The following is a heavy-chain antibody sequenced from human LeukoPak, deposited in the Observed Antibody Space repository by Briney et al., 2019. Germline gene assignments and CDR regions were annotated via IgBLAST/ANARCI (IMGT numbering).Heavy chain of an antibody. J-gene: IGHJ3*02. CDR3: ARRIMGNNYGLGAFDI. Sequence: GESLKISCKGSGYSFTSYWIGWVRQMPGKGLEWMGIIYPGDSDTRYSPSFQGQVTISADKSISTAYLQWSSLKASDTAMYYCARRIMGNNYGLGAFDIWGQGTMVTVSS. CDR2: IYPGDSDT. V-gene: IGHV5-51*01. D-gene: IGHD5-18*01. CDR1: GYSFTSYW.